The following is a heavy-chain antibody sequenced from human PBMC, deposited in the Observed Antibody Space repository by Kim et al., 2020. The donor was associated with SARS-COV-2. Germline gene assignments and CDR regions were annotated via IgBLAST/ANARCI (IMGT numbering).Heavy chain of an antibody. D-gene: IGHD3-22*01. V-gene: IGHV3-30*04. CDR2: ISYDGSNK. Sequence: GGSLRLSCAASGFTFSSYAMHWVRQAPGKGLEWVAVISYDGSNKYYVDSVKGRFTISRDNSKNTLYLQMNSLRAEDTAVYYCARDAYHYDSSGYYDVPHYWGQGTLVTVSS. CDR3: ARDAYHYDSSGYYDVPHY. CDR1: GFTFSSYA. J-gene: IGHJ4*02.